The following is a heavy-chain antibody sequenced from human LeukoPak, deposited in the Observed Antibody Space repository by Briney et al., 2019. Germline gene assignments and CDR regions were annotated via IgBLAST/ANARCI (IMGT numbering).Heavy chain of an antibody. Sequence: ASVKVSCKASGYTFTTYYMHWVRQAPGQGLEWMGIINPSGGSTSYAQKFQGRVTMTRDTSTSTVYMELSSLRSEDTAVYYCAREGSGFSGSYYGVYDYWGQGTLVTVSS. D-gene: IGHD1-26*01. J-gene: IGHJ4*02. CDR1: GYTFTTYY. V-gene: IGHV1-46*01. CDR2: INPSGGST. CDR3: AREGSGFSGSYYGVYDY.